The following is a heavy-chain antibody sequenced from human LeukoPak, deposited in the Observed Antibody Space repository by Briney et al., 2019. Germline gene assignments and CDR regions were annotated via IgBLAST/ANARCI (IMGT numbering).Heavy chain of an antibody. D-gene: IGHD3-10*01. J-gene: IGHJ4*02. Sequence: SETLSLTCTVSGGSITTSHYCWTWIRQPPGKGLEWIGSIYSSGSTYYNPSLKSRVTISVDTSKNQFSLKLKSVTAADTAVYYCARHVGSSAHFDYWGQGTLATVSS. CDR1: GGSITTSHYC. V-gene: IGHV4-39*01. CDR3: ARHVGSSAHFDY. CDR2: IYSSGST.